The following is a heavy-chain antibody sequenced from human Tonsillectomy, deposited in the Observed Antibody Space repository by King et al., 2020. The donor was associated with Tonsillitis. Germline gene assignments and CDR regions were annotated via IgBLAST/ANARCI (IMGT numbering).Heavy chain of an antibody. D-gene: IGHD4-11*01. CDR1: GFTFSSYG. CDR3: AKSSNYRYYFDY. CDR2: ISYDGSNK. Sequence: VQLVESGGGVVQPGRSLRLSCAASGFTFSSYGMHWVRQAPGKGLEWVAVISYDGSNKYYADSVKGRFTISRDNSENTLYLQMNSLRAEDTAVYYCAKSSNYRYYFDYWGQGTLVTVSS. J-gene: IGHJ4*02. V-gene: IGHV3-30*18.